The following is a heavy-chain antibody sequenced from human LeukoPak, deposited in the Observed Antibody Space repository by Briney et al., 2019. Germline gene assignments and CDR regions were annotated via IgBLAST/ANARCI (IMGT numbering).Heavy chain of an antibody. V-gene: IGHV3-30*03. J-gene: IGHJ4*02. CDR2: ISYDGSNK. CDR3: ARELGTGLDS. CDR1: GFTFSSYG. Sequence: GGSLRLSCAASGFTFSSYGMHWVRQAPGKGLEWVAVISYDGSNKYYADSVKGRFTTSRDNSKNTLYLQMNSLRAEDTAVFYCARELGTGLDSWGQGTLVTVSS.